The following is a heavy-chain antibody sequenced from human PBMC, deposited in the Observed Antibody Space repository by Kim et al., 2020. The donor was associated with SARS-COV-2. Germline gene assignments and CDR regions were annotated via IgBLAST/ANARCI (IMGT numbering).Heavy chain of an antibody. J-gene: IGHJ5*02. CDR3: ARGPVTTVTDWFDP. CDR2: INHSGST. CDR1: GGSFSGYY. D-gene: IGHD4-17*01. V-gene: IGHV4-34*01. Sequence: SETLSLTCAVYGGSFSGYYWSWIRQPPGKGLEWIGEINHSGSTNYNPSLKSRVTISVDTSKNQFSLKLSSVTAADTAVYYCARGPVTTVTDWFDPWGQGTLVNVSS.